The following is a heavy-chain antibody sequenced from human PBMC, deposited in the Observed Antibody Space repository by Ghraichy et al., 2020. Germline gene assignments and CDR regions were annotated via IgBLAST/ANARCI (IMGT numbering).Heavy chain of an antibody. V-gene: IGHV4-39*07. D-gene: IGHD6-6*01. CDR1: GGSISNSYYY. J-gene: IGHJ2*01. CDR2: IFYSGTT. CDR3: ASLIAASDHWYFHL. Sequence: SETLSLTCTVSGGSISNSYYYWGWIRQSPGKGLEWIGNIFYSGTTYYNPSLRGRVAVSVDTSKNQFSLKLSSVTAADTAVYYCASLIAASDHWYFHLWGRGTLVTVSS.